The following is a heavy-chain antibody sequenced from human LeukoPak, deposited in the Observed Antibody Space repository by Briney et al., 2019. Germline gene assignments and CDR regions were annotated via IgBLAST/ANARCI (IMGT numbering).Heavy chain of an antibody. J-gene: IGHJ4*02. V-gene: IGHV1-18*01. Sequence: ASVKVSCKASGYTFTSYGISWVRQALGQGLEWMGWISAYNGNTNYAQKLQGRVTMTTDTSTSTAYMELRSLRSDDTAVYYCARDPSPLGRHDYWGQGTLVTVSS. CDR1: GYTFTSYG. CDR2: ISAYNGNT. CDR3: ARDPSPLGRHDY. D-gene: IGHD1-26*01.